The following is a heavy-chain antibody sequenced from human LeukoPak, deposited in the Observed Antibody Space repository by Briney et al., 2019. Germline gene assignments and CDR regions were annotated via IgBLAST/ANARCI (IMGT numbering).Heavy chain of an antibody. CDR3: ARLRGAAGYCSSTSCYAYDY. CDR2: IYYSGST. Sequence: TSETLSLTCTVSGGSISSSSYYWGWLRQAQGKGLEWNGSIYYSGSTYYNPSPKSPITISVDTSNNQFSLKLSSVTPADTAVYYCARLRGAAGYCSSTSCYAYDYWGQGTLVTVSS. J-gene: IGHJ4*02. D-gene: IGHD2-2*01. CDR1: GGSISSSSYY. V-gene: IGHV4-39*01.